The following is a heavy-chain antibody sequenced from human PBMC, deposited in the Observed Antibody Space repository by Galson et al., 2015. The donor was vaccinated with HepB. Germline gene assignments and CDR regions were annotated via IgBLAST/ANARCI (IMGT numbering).Heavy chain of an antibody. CDR2: IYYGGSI. D-gene: IGHD6-19*01. CDR1: GGSIDSSTYQ. CDR3: ARQGVAVTGTYYSGMDV. J-gene: IGHJ6*02. V-gene: IGHV4-39*01. Sequence: TLSLTCTVSGGSIDSSTYQWGWIRQPPGKGLEWIGGIYYGGSIDYNPSLKSRVTIAVDASKNQFSLRVSSVTAADTAVYYCARQGVAVTGTYYSGMDVWGQGTTVTVSS.